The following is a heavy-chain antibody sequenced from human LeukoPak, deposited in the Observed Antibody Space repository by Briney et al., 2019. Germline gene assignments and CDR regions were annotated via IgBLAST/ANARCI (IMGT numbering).Heavy chain of an antibody. V-gene: IGHV3-23*01. CDR3: AKDLALAGTGGGFDV. Sequence: GGSLRLSCAASGFTFTTYAINWVRQTPGKGLEWVSGISGDGDKAYYAGSVKGRFTVSRDNSKNTVSLQMSSLRAEDTALYYCAKDLALAGTGGGFDVWGKGTRVAVSS. CDR1: GFTFTTYA. CDR2: ISGDGDKA. D-gene: IGHD6-19*01. J-gene: IGHJ3*01.